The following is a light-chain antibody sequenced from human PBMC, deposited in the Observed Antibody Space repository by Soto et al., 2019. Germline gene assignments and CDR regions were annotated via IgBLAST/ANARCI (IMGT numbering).Light chain of an antibody. CDR3: QQYNNWPRT. V-gene: IGKV3-15*01. J-gene: IGKJ1*01. CDR2: AAS. CDR1: QSVNSN. Sequence: EIVMTQSPATLSLSPGERATLSCRASQSVNSNLAWYQQKAGQAPRLLIYAASTRATGIPARFSGSGSGTEFTLIIDSLQSEDFAVYYCQQYNNWPRTFGQGTKVDIK.